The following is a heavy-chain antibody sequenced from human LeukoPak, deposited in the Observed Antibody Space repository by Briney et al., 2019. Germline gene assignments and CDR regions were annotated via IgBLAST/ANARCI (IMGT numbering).Heavy chain of an antibody. D-gene: IGHD3-16*01. J-gene: IGHJ4*02. CDR3: ARGVSGSYVFDS. CDR2: IYYSGGT. Sequence: SETLSLTCTVSGGSISSYHWSWIRQPPGKGLEWIGYIYYSGGTNYNPSLKSRVSISVDTPKNQFCLKLNSVTAADAAAYYCARGVSGSYVFDSCGQGNLVTVSS. V-gene: IGHV4-59*13. CDR1: GGSISSYH.